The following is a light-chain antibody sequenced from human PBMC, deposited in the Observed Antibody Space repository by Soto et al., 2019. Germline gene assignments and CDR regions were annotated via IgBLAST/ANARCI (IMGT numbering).Light chain of an antibody. CDR2: DVS. V-gene: IGLV2-14*01. Sequence: QSALTQPASVSGSPGQSITISCTGTSSDFGGYNYVSWYQQHPGKAPKVLIYDVSNRPAGVSNRFSGSRSGNTASLTISGLQAEEEADYYCCSYTSSNSLIFGTGTKVTVL. J-gene: IGLJ1*01. CDR1: SSDFGGYNY. CDR3: CSYTSSNSLI.